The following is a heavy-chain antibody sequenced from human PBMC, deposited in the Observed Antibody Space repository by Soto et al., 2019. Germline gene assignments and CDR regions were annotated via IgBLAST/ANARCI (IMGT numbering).Heavy chain of an antibody. J-gene: IGHJ4*02. Sequence: ASVKVSCKASGYSFTCCSMHWVRQATGQGLEWMGWINPKNGATNYARKFQGQVTISADKSISTAYLQWSSLKASDTTMYYCARHKDSGSYFASNDFDYWGQGTLVTVSS. D-gene: IGHD1-26*01. CDR2: INPKNGAT. V-gene: IGHV1-2*02. CDR1: GYSFTCCS. CDR3: ARHKDSGSYFASNDFDY.